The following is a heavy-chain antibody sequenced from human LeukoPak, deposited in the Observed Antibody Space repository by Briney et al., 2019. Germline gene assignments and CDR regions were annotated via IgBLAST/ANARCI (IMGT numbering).Heavy chain of an antibody. CDR2: IYSGGST. CDR1: GFTFSSNY. D-gene: IGHD6-13*01. J-gene: IGHJ4*02. V-gene: IGHV3-66*02. Sequence: GGSLRLSCAASGFTFSSNYMSWVRQAPGKGLEWVSVIYSGGSTYYADSVKGRFTISRDNSKNTLYLQMNSLRAEDTAVYYCARGGSSSSFFDYWGQGTLVTVSS. CDR3: ARGGSSSSFFDY.